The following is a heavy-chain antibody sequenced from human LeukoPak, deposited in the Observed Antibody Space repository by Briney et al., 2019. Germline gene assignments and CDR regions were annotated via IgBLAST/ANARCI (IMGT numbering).Heavy chain of an antibody. V-gene: IGHV3-7*01. CDR3: ASWRYYYYYGMDV. CDR1: GFTSSSYW. J-gene: IGHJ6*02. CDR2: IKQDGSEK. Sequence: PGGSLRLSCAASGFTSSSYWMSWVRQAPGKGLEWVANIKQDGSEKYYVDSVKGRFTISRDNAKNSLYLQMNSLRAEDTAVYYCASWRYYYYYGMDVWGQGTTVTVSS. D-gene: IGHD3-9*01.